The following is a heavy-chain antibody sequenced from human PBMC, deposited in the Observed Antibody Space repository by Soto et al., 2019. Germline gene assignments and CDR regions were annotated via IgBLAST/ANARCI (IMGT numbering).Heavy chain of an antibody. CDR2: ICPGDSDT. Sequence: SMKLSYKGSGYRFTSYWIGWVRQMPGKGLEWMGIICPGDSDTRYSPSFQGQVTISADKSISTAYLKWSSLKASDTAMYYCTRHWMTETVCGSTISFQTANLDYWGQGTPVTVSS. CDR1: GYRFTSYW. CDR3: TRHWMTETVCGSTISFQTANLDY. J-gene: IGHJ4*02. V-gene: IGHV5-51*01. D-gene: IGHD3-3*02.